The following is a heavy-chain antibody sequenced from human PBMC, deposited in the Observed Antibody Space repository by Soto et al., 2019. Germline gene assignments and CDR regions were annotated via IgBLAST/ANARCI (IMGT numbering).Heavy chain of an antibody. Sequence: QVQLQESGPGLVKPSQTLSLTCTASGGSISSGGYYWSWIRQHPGKGLEWIGYIYYSGSTYYNPSLKSRVTISVDTSKNQFSLKLSSVTAADTAVYYCARGRVGASPATDSFDYWGQGTLVTVSS. CDR3: ARGRVGASPATDSFDY. V-gene: IGHV4-31*03. D-gene: IGHD1-26*01. CDR1: GGSISSGGYY. J-gene: IGHJ4*02. CDR2: IYYSGST.